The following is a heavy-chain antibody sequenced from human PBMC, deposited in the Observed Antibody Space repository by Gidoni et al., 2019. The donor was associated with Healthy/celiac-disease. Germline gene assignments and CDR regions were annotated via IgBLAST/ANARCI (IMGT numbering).Heavy chain of an antibody. CDR1: GFTFSSYA. CDR3: AKSSILTGYYLGGR. J-gene: IGHJ4*02. CDR2: ISGSGGST. V-gene: IGHV3-23*01. D-gene: IGHD3-9*01. Sequence: EVQLLESGGGLVQPGGSLRLSCAASGFTFSSYAMSWVRQAPGKGLEWVSAISGSGGSTYYADSVKGRFTIARDNSKNTLYLQMNSLRAEDTAVYYCAKSSILTGYYLGGRWGQGTLVTVSS.